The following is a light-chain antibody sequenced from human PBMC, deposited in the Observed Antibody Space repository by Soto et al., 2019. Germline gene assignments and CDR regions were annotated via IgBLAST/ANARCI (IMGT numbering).Light chain of an antibody. V-gene: IGKV3-15*01. CDR3: QQYNNWPLAAYP. CDR1: QSVSSN. Sequence: EIVMTQSPATLSVSPGERATLSCRASQSVSSNLAWYQQKPGQAPRLLIYGASTRATGIPARFSGSGSGTEFTLSISSLQSEDFAVYYCQQYNNWPLAAYPFGQGTKLEIK. J-gene: IGKJ2*01. CDR2: GAS.